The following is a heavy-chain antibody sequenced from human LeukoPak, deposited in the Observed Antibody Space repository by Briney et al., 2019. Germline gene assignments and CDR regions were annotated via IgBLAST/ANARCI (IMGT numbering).Heavy chain of an antibody. J-gene: IGHJ5*02. CDR1: GYTFTVYY. V-gene: IGHV1-2*02. CDR3: ARGYGSGSDYSAYNWFDP. CDR2: VNPNSGGT. Sequence: ASVKVSFKASGYTFTVYYMHWVRQAPGQGLELMGLVNPNSGGTNYAQKVQRRVTMTRDTSISTGYMELSRLRSDDTAVYYCARGYGSGSDYSAYNWFDPWGQGTLVTVSS. D-gene: IGHD3-10*01.